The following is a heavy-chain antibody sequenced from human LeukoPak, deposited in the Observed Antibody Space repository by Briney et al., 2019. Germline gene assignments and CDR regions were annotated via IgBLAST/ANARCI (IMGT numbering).Heavy chain of an antibody. V-gene: IGHV3-23*01. D-gene: IGHD3-16*01. CDR3: AKDRLAYSYAQPFDY. CDR2: ITGSGGST. J-gene: IGHJ4*02. Sequence: GGPLRLSCAASGFTFDDYGMSWVRQAPGKGLEWVSGITGSGGSTYYADSVKGRFTISRDNSKNTLYLQMNSLRAEDTAVYYCAKDRLAYSYAQPFDYWGQGTLVTVSS. CDR1: GFTFDDYG.